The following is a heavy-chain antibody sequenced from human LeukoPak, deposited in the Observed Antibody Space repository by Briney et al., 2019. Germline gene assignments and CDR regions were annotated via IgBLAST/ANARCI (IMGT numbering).Heavy chain of an antibody. CDR1: GFTFSSYS. V-gene: IGHV3-21*01. CDR3: ARLGPKVGALDY. J-gene: IGHJ4*02. CDR2: ISSSSSYI. D-gene: IGHD1-26*01. Sequence: GGSLRLSCAASGFTFSSYSMNWVRQAPGKGLEWVSSISSSSSYIYYADSVKGRFTISRDNAKNSLYLQMNSLRAEDTAVYYCARLGPKVGALDYWGQGTLVTVSS.